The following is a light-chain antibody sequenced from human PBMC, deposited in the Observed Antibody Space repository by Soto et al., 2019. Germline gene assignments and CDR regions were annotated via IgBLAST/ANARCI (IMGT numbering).Light chain of an antibody. CDR3: GTWDSSLSVVV. CDR2: DNN. CDR1: SSNIGDNS. J-gene: IGLJ2*01. Sequence: QSVLTQPPSASGTPGQRVVISCSGSSSNIGDNSVSWYQQLPGTAPKLLIYDNNKRPSGIPDRFSGSKSGTSATLGITGLQTGDEADYYCGTWDSSLSVVVFGGGTKLTVL. V-gene: IGLV1-51*01.